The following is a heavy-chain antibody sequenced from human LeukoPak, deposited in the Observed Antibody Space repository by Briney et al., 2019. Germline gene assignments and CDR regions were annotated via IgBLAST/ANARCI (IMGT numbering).Heavy chain of an antibody. Sequence: SETLSLTCAVYGGSFSGYYWSWIRQPPGKGLEWIGEINHSGSTNYNPSLKSRVTISVDTSKNQFSLKLSSVTAADTAVYYCARAASAVAAYFDYWGQGTLVTVSS. D-gene: IGHD6-19*01. CDR3: ARAASAVAAYFDY. CDR1: GGSFSGYY. CDR2: INHSGST. V-gene: IGHV4-34*01. J-gene: IGHJ4*02.